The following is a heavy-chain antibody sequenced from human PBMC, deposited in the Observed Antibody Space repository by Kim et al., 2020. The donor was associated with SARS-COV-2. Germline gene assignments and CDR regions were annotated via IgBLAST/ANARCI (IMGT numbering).Heavy chain of an antibody. Sequence: SETLSLTCAVYGGSFSGYYWSWIRQPPGKGLEWIGEINHSGSTNYNPSLKSRVTISVDTSKNQFSLKLSSVTAADTAVYYCARDRPRWVGATRGRFDYWGQGTLVTVSS. D-gene: IGHD1-26*01. J-gene: IGHJ4*01. CDR1: GGSFSGYY. CDR2: INHSGST. CDR3: ARDRPRWVGATRGRFDY. V-gene: IGHV4-34*01.